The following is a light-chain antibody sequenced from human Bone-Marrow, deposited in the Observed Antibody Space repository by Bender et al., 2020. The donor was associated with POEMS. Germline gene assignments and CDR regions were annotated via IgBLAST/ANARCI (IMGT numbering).Light chain of an antibody. CDR2: EVT. CDR1: SSDIGSYDL. V-gene: IGLV2-8*01. J-gene: IGLJ1*01. CDR3: SSYAGSNNLGV. Sequence: QSALTQPASVSGSPGQSITISCTGTSSDIGSYDLVSWYQQHPGKAPKLIIYEVTKRPSGVPDRFSGSKSGNTASLTVSGLQVEDEADYYCSSYAGSNNLGVFGTGTTVSVL.